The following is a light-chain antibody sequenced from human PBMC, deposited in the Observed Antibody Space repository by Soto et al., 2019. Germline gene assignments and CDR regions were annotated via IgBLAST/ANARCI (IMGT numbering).Light chain of an antibody. Sequence: IQLTQSPSSLSASVGDRVTITCRASQGISSYLAWYQQKPGKAPKLLIYAASTLQSGVPSRFSGSGSGTDFTRTISSLQPEDFATYYCQQLNSYPPTFGPGTKVDIK. CDR1: QGISSY. CDR3: QQLNSYPPT. J-gene: IGKJ3*01. CDR2: AAS. V-gene: IGKV1-9*01.